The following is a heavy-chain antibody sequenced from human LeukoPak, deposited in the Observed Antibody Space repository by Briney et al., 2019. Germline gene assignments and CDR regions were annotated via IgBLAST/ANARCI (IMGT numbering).Heavy chain of an antibody. CDR1: GFAFSDYW. CDR2: INREGNEK. D-gene: IGHD6-19*01. J-gene: IGHJ4*02. CDR3: ARGLAVALSDY. V-gene: IGHV3-7*01. Sequence: PGGSLRLSCATFGFAFSDYWMTWVRQVPGKGLEWVANINREGNEKYYVDSVKGRFTISRDNAKNSVDLQMDSLRVEDTAVYYCARGLAVALSDYWGQGTLVTVSS.